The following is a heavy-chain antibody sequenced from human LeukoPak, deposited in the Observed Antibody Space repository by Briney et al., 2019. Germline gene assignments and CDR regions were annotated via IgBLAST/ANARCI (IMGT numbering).Heavy chain of an antibody. Sequence: SVKVSCKASGGTFSSYAINWVRQAPGQGLEWMGGIIPIFGTANYAQKFQDRVTITADESTSTAYMELSSLRSEDTAIYYCASRLYCSNTRCRNFPFAYWGQGTLVTVSS. CDR2: IIPIFGTA. V-gene: IGHV1-69*13. D-gene: IGHD2-2*01. CDR3: ASRLYCSNTRCRNFPFAY. J-gene: IGHJ4*02. CDR1: GGTFSSYA.